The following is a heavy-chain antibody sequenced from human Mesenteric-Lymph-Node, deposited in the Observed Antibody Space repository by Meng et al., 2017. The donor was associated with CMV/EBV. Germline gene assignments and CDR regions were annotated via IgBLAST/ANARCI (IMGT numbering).Heavy chain of an antibody. V-gene: IGHV1-46*01. CDR2: INPSGGST. J-gene: IGHJ5*02. D-gene: IGHD1-26*01. CDR3: ARVSGSYPNWAWFDP. CDR1: GYTFTSYY. Sequence: SGYTFTSYYMHWVRQAPGQGLEWMGIINPSGGSTSYAQKFQGRVTMTRDTSTSTVYMELSSLRSEDTAVYYCARVSGSYPNWAWFDPWGQGTLVTVSS.